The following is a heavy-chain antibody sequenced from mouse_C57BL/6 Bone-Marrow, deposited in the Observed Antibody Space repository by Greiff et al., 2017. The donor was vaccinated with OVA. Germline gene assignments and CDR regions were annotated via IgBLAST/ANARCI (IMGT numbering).Heavy chain of an antibody. CDR2: ISDGGSYT. V-gene: IGHV5-4*01. CDR3: AREVDWYFDV. J-gene: IGHJ1*03. Sequence: EVQVVESGGGLVKPGGSLKLSCAASGFTFSSYAMSWVRQTPEKRLEWVATISDGGSYTYYPDNVKGRFTISRDNAKNNLYLQMSHLKSEDTAMYYCAREVDWYFDVWGTGTTVTVSS. D-gene: IGHD1-1*01. CDR1: GFTFSSYA.